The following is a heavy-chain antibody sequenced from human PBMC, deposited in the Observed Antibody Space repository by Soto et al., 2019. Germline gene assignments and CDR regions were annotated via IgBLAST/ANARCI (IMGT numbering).Heavy chain of an antibody. Sequence: SETLSLTCTVSGGSISSGDYNWSWIRQHPGKGLEWIGYIYYSGSTYYNPSLKSRITISVDTSKNQFSLKLSSVTAADTAVYYCARDQYSGFQFHYWGQGTLVTVSS. D-gene: IGHD5-12*01. V-gene: IGHV4-31*02. CDR3: ARDQYSGFQFHY. J-gene: IGHJ4*02. CDR2: IYYSGST. CDR1: GGSISSGDYN.